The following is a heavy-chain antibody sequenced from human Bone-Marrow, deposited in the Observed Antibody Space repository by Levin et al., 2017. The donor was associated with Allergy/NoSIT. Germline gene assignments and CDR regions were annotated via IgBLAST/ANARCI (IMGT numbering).Heavy chain of an antibody. CDR2: IYYSGST. J-gene: IGHJ6*02. D-gene: IGHD3-3*01. CDR3: AREASYSDVWRFPSPQYHYSGMDV. V-gene: IGHV4-59*01. Sequence: SETLSLRCTVSGGSISNYNWNWIRQPPGKGLEWIGYIYYSGSTNYNPSLKSRVTISVDTSKNQFSLKLISVTAADTAVYYCAREASYSDVWRFPSPQYHYSGMDVWGQGTTVTVSS. CDR1: GGSISNYN.